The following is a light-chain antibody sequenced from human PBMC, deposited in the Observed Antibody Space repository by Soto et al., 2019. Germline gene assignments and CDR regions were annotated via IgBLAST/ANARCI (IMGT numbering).Light chain of an antibody. CDR3: SSYAGSNNYV. J-gene: IGLJ1*01. Sequence: QSVLTQLPSASASPGQSVTLSCTGTSSDVGGYNYVSWYQQHPGKAPKLMIYEVSKRPSGVPDRFSGSKSGNTASLTVSGLQAEDEADYYCSSYAGSNNYVFGTGTKVTVL. CDR1: SSDVGGYNY. CDR2: EVS. V-gene: IGLV2-8*01.